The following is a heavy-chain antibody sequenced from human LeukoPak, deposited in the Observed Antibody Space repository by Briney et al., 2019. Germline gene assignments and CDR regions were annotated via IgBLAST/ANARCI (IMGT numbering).Heavy chain of an antibody. D-gene: IGHD2-15*01. CDR3: AKGSLGYCSGGSCY. V-gene: IGHV3-23*01. J-gene: IGHJ4*02. CDR1: GFTFSSYA. CDR2: ISGSGGST. Sequence: PGGSLRLSCAASGFTFSSYAMSWVRQAPGKGLEWVSAISGSGGSTYYADPVKGRFTISRDNSKNTLYLQMNSLRAEDTAVYYCAKGSLGYCSGGSCYWGQGTLVTVSS.